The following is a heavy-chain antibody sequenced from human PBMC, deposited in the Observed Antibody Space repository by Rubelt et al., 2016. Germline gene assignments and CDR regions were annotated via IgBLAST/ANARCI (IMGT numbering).Heavy chain of an antibody. J-gene: IGHJ4*02. CDR2: IYYSGST. Sequence: QVQLQESGPGLVKPSETLSLTCTVSGGSISSYYWSWIRQPPGKGLEWIGSIYYSGSTYYNPSLKGRVTISGDTSKNQFSLKLSSVTAADTAVYYCASAHYYDSSGYYRGYYFDYWGQGTLVTVSS. CDR3: ASAHYYDSSGYYRGYYFDY. D-gene: IGHD3-22*01. CDR1: GGSISSYY. V-gene: IGHV4-59*05.